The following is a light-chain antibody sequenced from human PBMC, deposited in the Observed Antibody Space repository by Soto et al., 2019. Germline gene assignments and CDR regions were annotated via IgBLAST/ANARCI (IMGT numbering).Light chain of an antibody. J-gene: IGKJ2*01. V-gene: IGKV1-5*03. Sequence: DIQMTQSPSILAASVGDRVTITLRASHSVGVFLAWYQQKPGKAPKLLIYKASSLETGVPSRFSGSGSGTEFTLTISSLQGDDVATYYCQQYHSSFGLYTFGRGTKLEIK. CDR3: QQYHSSFGLYT. CDR1: HSVGVF. CDR2: KAS.